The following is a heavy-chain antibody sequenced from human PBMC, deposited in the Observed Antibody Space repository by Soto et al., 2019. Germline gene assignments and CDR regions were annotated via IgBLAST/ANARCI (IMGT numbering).Heavy chain of an antibody. CDR2: INPSGGST. CDR3: AVLAYCGGDCYNFDY. Sequence: EASVKVSCKASGYTFTSYYMHWVRQAPGQGLEWMGIINPSGGSTSYAQKFQGRVTMTRDTSTSTVYMELSSLRSEDTAVYYCAVLAYCGGDCYNFDYWGQGTLVTVSS. J-gene: IGHJ4*02. V-gene: IGHV1-46*01. D-gene: IGHD2-21*02. CDR1: GYTFTSYY.